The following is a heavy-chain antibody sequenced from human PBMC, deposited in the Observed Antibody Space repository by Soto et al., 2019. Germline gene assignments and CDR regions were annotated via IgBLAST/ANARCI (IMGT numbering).Heavy chain of an antibody. D-gene: IGHD6-13*01. CDR1: GFTFSSYS. Sequence: GGSLRLSCAASGFTFSSYSMNWVRQAPGKGLEWVSSISSSSSYIYYADSVKGRFTISRDNAKNSLYLQMNSLGAEDTAVYYCARDRSGEQLVNSEYYYYYYGMDVWGQGTTVTVSS. CDR3: ARDRSGEQLVNSEYYYYYYGMDV. CDR2: ISSSSSYI. J-gene: IGHJ6*02. V-gene: IGHV3-21*01.